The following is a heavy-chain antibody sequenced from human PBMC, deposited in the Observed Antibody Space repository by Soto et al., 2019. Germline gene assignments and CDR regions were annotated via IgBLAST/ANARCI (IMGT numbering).Heavy chain of an antibody. J-gene: IGHJ4*02. V-gene: IGHV3-23*01. CDR1: GFTFNIYA. Sequence: EVQLLESGGALVQPGGSLRLSCAASGFTFNIYAMNWVRQAPGRGLEWVSAISGSGGSSYYADSVKGRFTVSRDNSWNTLSLQINSLRAEDTAVYYCARGDDILTGPILEYWGQGTLVTVSS. CDR2: ISGSGGSS. D-gene: IGHD3-9*01. CDR3: ARGDDILTGPILEY.